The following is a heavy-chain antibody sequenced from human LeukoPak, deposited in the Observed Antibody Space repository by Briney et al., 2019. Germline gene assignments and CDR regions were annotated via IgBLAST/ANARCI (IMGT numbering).Heavy chain of an antibody. Sequence: PGGSLRLSFAASGFTFSSYSMDWVRQAPGKGLEWVSSISSSSSYIYYADSVKGRFTISRDNAKNSLYLQMNSLRAEDTAVYYCARDAYYYYYMDVWGKGTTVTVSS. V-gene: IGHV3-21*01. CDR3: ARDAYYYYYMDV. CDR2: ISSSSSYI. CDR1: GFTFSSYS. J-gene: IGHJ6*03.